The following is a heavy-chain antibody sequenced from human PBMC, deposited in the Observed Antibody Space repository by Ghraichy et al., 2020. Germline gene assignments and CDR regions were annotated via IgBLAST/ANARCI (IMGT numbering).Heavy chain of an antibody. CDR2: INHSGST. V-gene: IGHV4-34*01. CDR1: SGSFSGYY. J-gene: IGHJ6*02. D-gene: IGHD2-21*01. Sequence: SQTLSLTCAVYSGSFSGYYWSWIRQPPGKGLEWIGEINHSGSTNYNPSLKSRVTISVDTSKNQFSLKLSSVTAADTAVYYCARLVGSPFPIYYYYGMDVWGQGTTVTVSS. CDR3: ARLVGSPFPIYYYYGMDV.